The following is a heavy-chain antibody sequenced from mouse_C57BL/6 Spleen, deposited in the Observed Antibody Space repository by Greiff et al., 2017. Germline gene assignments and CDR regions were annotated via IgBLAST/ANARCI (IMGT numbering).Heavy chain of an antibody. V-gene: IGHV1-80*01. Sequence: QVQLQQPGAELVKPGASVKISCKASGYAFSSYWMNWVKQRPGKGLEWIGQIYPGDGDTNYNGKFKGKATLTADKSSSTAYMQLSSLTSEDSAVYFCARRATAKATDYFDYWGQGTTLTVSS. CDR1: GYAFSSYW. CDR2: IYPGDGDT. J-gene: IGHJ2*01. CDR3: ARRATAKATDYFDY. D-gene: IGHD3-2*02.